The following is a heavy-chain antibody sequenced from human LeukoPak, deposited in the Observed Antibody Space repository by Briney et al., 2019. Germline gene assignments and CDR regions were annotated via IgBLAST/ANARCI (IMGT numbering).Heavy chain of an antibody. CDR2: IYTSGST. CDR1: GGSISSSY. V-gene: IGHV4-4*08. D-gene: IGHD3-22*01. CDR3: ARASYSYDISGWVPFDY. Sequence: PSETLSLTCTVSGGSISSSYWSWIRQPPGKGLKSIGRIYTSGSTTYNPSLKSRVTISGDTSENQFSLRLSSVTAADTAVYYCARASYSYDISGWVPFDYWGQGTLVTVSS. J-gene: IGHJ4*02.